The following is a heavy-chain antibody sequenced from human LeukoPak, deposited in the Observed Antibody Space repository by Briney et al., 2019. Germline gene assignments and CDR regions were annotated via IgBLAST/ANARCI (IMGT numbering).Heavy chain of an antibody. Sequence: SETLSLTCTVSGGSISSYYWSWIRQPAGKGLEWIGRIYTSGSTNYNPSLKSRVTMSVDTYKNQFSLKLSSVTAADTAVYYCARGQGTWRPYNWFDPWGQGTLVTVSS. CDR1: GGSISSYY. CDR3: ARGQGTWRPYNWFDP. V-gene: IGHV4-4*07. D-gene: IGHD3-3*01. J-gene: IGHJ5*02. CDR2: IYTSGST.